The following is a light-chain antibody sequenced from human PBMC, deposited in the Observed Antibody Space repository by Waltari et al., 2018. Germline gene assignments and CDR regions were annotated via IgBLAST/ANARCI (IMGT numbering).Light chain of an antibody. J-gene: IGKJ4*01. CDR2: WAS. V-gene: IGKV4-1*01. CDR1: QSLLITSNNTKY. Sequence: DIVMTQSPDSLAVSLGARAPINCRSRQSLLITSNNTKYLSWYQKKSGQPPRLLLYWASTRESGVPDRFSGGGSGTEFTLSISSLQAEDVAVYYCQQYYNTPLTFGGGTKVDI. CDR3: QQYYNTPLT.